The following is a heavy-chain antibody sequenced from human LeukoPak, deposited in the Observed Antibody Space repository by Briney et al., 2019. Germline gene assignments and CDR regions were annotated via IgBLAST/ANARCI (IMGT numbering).Heavy chain of an antibody. CDR3: ARLPAAGRASTYYYYMDV. Sequence: PGGSLRLSCAASGFTFSTYGMSWVRQPPGKGLEWIGEINHSGSTNYNPSLKSRVTISVDTSKNQFSLKLSSVTAADTAVYYCARLPAAGRASTYYYYMDVWGKGTTVTISS. CDR1: GFTFSTYG. J-gene: IGHJ6*03. D-gene: IGHD6-13*01. V-gene: IGHV4-34*01. CDR2: INHSGST.